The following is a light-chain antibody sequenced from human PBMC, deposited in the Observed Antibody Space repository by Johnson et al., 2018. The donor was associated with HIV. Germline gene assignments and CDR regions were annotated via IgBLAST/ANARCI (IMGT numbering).Light chain of an antibody. Sequence: QSVLTQPPSVSAAPGQKVTISCSGSSSNVGNNYVSWYQQLPGAAPKLLIYENNKRPSGIPDRFSGSKSGTSATLDIPGPQPGDEADYYCASWDRSLPVGTVFGPGTRVTVL. CDR2: ENN. J-gene: IGLJ1*01. V-gene: IGLV1-51*02. CDR3: ASWDRSLPVGTV. CDR1: SSNVGNNY.